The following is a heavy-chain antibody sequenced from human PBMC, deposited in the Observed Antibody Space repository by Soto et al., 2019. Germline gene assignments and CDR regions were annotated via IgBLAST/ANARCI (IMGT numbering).Heavy chain of an antibody. CDR1: LYTFTHYA. V-gene: IGHV1-3*01. J-gene: IGHJ4*02. CDR2: IAPGNGNT. CDR3: AKGYRMWRTDY. Sequence: ASVXVSFTASLYTFTHYASHSVRQAPGQRLEWMGWIAPGNGNTKYSQNFQGRVTITRDTSATTAYMELRSIRSEDTAVYYCAKGYRMWRTDYWGQGTLVTVSS. D-gene: IGHD2-15*01.